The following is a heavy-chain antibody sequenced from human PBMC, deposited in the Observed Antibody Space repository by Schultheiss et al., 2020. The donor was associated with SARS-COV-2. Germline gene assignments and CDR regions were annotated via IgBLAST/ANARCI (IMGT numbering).Heavy chain of an antibody. CDR1: GFTFSSYW. CDR3: ARETDYYDTSGYYPYYFDY. D-gene: IGHD3-22*01. J-gene: IGHJ4*02. V-gene: IGHV3-33*08. CDR2: IWHDGSNK. Sequence: GGSLRLSCAASGFTFSSYWMSWVRQAPGKGLEWVAVIWHDGSNKYYADSVTGRFTISRDNSKNTLYLEMNSLRAEDTAVYYCARETDYYDTSGYYPYYFDYWGQGTLVTGSS.